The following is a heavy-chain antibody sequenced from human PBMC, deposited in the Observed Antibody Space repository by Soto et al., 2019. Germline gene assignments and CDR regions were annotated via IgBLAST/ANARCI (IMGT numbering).Heavy chain of an antibody. CDR1: GGSVSSGNYY. J-gene: IGHJ5*02. CDR3: ASALYCSGGSCSFDP. V-gene: IGHV4-61*01. CDR2: IYYTGST. D-gene: IGHD2-15*01. Sequence: QVQLQESGPGLVKPSETLSLTCTVSGGSVSSGNYYWSWIRQPPGKGLEWIGFIYYTGSTSYNPSLKSRDTISMDTSKNQFSLKLTSVTAADTAVYYCASALYCSGGSCSFDPWGQGTLVTVSS.